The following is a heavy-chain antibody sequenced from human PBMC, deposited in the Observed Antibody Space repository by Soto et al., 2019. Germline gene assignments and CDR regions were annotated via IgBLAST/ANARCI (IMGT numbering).Heavy chain of an antibody. CDR1: GGTFSSSG. CDR3: ARGRYCSGGSCYDPFDY. D-gene: IGHD2-15*01. V-gene: IGHV1-69*11. CDR2: IVPSLDTT. J-gene: IGHJ4*02. Sequence: GASVKVSCKASGGTFSSSGFSWVRQAPGQGLEWMGMIVPSLDTTNYAQKFQARVTITADEVTSTAYMELRSLRSEDTAVYYCARGRYCSGGSCYDPFDYWGQGTLVTVSS.